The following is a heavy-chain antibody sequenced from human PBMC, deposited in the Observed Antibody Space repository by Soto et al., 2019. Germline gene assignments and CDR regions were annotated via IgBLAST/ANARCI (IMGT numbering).Heavy chain of an antibody. CDR3: AREVPSRYFDL. Sequence: QVRLQQWGAGLLKPSETLPLTCAVYGGSFSDYYWSWIRQPPGKGLEWIGEINHSGSTNYNPSLKSRVTISVDTSKNQFSLKLNSVTAADTAVYYCAREVPSRYFDLWGRGTSVTVSS. CDR2: INHSGST. V-gene: IGHV4-34*01. J-gene: IGHJ2*01. CDR1: GGSFSDYY. D-gene: IGHD3-10*01.